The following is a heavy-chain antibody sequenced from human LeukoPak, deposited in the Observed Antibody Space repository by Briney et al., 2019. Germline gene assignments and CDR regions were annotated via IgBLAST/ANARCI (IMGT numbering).Heavy chain of an antibody. CDR3: ARDHNWGSAYYYYYYMDV. J-gene: IGHJ6*03. CDR2: INPNSGGT. CDR1: GYTFTGYY. Sequence: ASVKVSCKASGYTFTGYYMHWVRQAPGQGLEWMGWINPNSGGTNYAQKFQGRVTMTRDTSISTAYMELSRLRSDDTAVYYCARDHNWGSAYYYYYYMDVWGKGTTVTVSS. V-gene: IGHV1-2*02. D-gene: IGHD7-27*01.